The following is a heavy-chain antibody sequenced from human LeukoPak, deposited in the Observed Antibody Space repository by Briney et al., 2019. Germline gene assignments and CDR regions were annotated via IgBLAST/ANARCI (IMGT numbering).Heavy chain of an antibody. J-gene: IGHJ4*02. CDR3: ARDLDSSGYSYYFDY. CDR2: ISSSSSYI. D-gene: IGHD3-22*01. CDR1: GFYFSHYA. Sequence: GGSLRLSCATSGFYFSHYAMNWVRQVPGKGLEWVSSISSSSSYIYYADSVKGRFTISRDNAKNSLYLQMNSLRAEDTAVYYCARDLDSSGYSYYFDYWGQGTLVTVSS. V-gene: IGHV3-21*01.